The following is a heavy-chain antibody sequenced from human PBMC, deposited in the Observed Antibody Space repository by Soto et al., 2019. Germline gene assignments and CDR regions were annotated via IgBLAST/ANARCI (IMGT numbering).Heavy chain of an antibody. Sequence: NLSLTCTVSGGSLSSGGYYWSWIRQHPGKGLEWIGYIYYSGTTYYNPSLESRVTISVDTSKNQFSLKLSSVTAADTAVYYCARAFRLNNWFDPWGQGTLVTVAS. J-gene: IGHJ5*02. CDR2: IYYSGTT. V-gene: IGHV4-31*03. CDR1: GGSLSSGGYY. CDR3: ARAFRLNNWFDP.